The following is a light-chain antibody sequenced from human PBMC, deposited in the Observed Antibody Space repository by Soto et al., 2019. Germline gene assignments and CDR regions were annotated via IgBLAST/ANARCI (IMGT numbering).Light chain of an antibody. V-gene: IGKV1-39*01. CDR3: HQSYHTPPT. Sequence: DIQMTQSPSSLSASVGDRVTITCRASQSISSYLNWYQQKPGKAPKLLIYAASSLQSGVPSRFSGSGSGTDFTLTISSLQPEDFTTYFCHQSYHTPPTCGQGTKLDSK. CDR2: AAS. CDR1: QSISSY. J-gene: IGKJ1*01.